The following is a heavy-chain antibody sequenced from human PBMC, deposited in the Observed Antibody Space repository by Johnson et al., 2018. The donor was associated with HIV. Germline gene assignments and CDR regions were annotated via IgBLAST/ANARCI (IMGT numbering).Heavy chain of an antibody. V-gene: IGHV3-25*05. D-gene: IGHD6-19*01. CDR1: QFTFSSYY. CDR3: AREMGWEDAFDI. Sequence: EVQLVESWGGLAKPAWSPRLSCAASQFTFSSYYMNCVRQAPGNGLELVGQVNPNGGTTYPGHSVEGRFTISRDNAKNSLYLQMNSLRAEDTAVYYCAREMGWEDAFDIWGQGTMVTVSS. J-gene: IGHJ3*02. CDR2: VNPNGGTT.